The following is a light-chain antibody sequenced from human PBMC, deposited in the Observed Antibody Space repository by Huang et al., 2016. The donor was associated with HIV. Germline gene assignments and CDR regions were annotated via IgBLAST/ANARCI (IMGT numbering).Light chain of an antibody. CDR1: QSISIY. J-gene: IGKJ2*01. CDR3: QQSYSTPRMYT. Sequence: DIQMTQSPSSLSASVGDRVTISCRASQSISIYLNWYHQRPGKAPKLLIYSTSNLQSGVPSRFRGSGSGTNFTLTISSLQPEDFATYYCQQSYSTPRMYTFGQGTKLEIK. V-gene: IGKV1-39*01. CDR2: STS.